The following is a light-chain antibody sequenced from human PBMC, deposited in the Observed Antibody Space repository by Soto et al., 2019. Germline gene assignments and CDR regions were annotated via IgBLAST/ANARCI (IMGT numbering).Light chain of an antibody. V-gene: IGKV1-39*01. CDR3: QQYGGAPFT. CDR1: QSISSY. CDR2: AAS. Sequence: DIQMTQSPSSLSASVGDRVTITCRASQSISSYLNWYQQKPGKAPKLLIYAASSLQSGVPSRFSGSGSGTDFTLTISRLEPEDSAVYYCQQYGGAPFTFGPGTRVDVK. J-gene: IGKJ3*01.